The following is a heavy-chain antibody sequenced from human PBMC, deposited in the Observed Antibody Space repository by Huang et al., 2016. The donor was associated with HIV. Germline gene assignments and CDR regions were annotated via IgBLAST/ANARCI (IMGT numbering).Heavy chain of an antibody. V-gene: IGHV2-5*01. D-gene: IGHD6-19*01. Sequence: QITLKESGPTLVKPTQTLTLTCTFSGFSLSTSGVGVGWIRQPPGKALEGLALIHWNNDKHYNSSRKSRLTITKDTSKNQVVLTMANVDPLDTATYYCARRAASGWQQEYFLLWGQGTLVTVSS. CDR2: IHWNNDK. CDR1: GFSLSTSGVG. CDR3: ARRAASGWQQEYFLL. J-gene: IGHJ1*01.